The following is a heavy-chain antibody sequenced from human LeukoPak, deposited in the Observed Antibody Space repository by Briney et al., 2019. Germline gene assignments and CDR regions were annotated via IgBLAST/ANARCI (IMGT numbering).Heavy chain of an antibody. CDR3: ARGIAAAGTGYFDY. CDR1: GFTFSSYA. Sequence: PGGSLRLSCAASGFTFSSYAMSWVRQAPGQGLEWVSAISGSGGSTYYADSVKGRFTISRDNSKNTLYLQMNSLRAEDTAVYYCARGIAAAGTGYFDYWGQGTLVTVSS. D-gene: IGHD6-13*01. V-gene: IGHV3-23*01. CDR2: ISGSGGST. J-gene: IGHJ4*02.